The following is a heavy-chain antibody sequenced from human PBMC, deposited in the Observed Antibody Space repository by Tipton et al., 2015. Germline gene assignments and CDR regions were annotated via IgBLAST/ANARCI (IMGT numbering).Heavy chain of an antibody. J-gene: IGHJ5*02. CDR3: ARQAPIAVAASNWFDP. CDR1: GGSVTSGSDY. CDR2: IYYSENT. V-gene: IGHV4-61*01. Sequence: LRLSCTVSGGSVTSGSDYWSWIRQPPGKGLEWIGYIYYSENTNYNPSLKSRVTISVDTSKNQFSLRLSSVTAADTAVYYCARQAPIAVAASNWFDPWGQGTLVTVSS. D-gene: IGHD6-19*01.